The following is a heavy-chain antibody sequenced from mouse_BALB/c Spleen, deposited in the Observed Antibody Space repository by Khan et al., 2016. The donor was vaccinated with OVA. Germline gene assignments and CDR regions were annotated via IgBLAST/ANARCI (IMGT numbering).Heavy chain of an antibody. V-gene: IGHV1S53*02. D-gene: IGHD2-2*01. CDR1: GYTFTDHA. Sequence: VQLQESDAELVKPGASVKISCKASGYTFTDHAIHWVKQKPEQGLEWIGYISPGNGDIKYNEKFKGKATLTADKSSSTAYMQLNSLTSEDSAVYFCHLLWLRQYYFDYWGQGTTLTVSS. CDR2: ISPGNGDI. CDR3: HLLWLRQYYFDY. J-gene: IGHJ2*01.